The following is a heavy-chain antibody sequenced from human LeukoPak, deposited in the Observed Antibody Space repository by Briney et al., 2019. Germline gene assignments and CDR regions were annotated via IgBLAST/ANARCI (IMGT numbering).Heavy chain of an antibody. CDR1: GFTFSSYS. V-gene: IGHV3-23*01. J-gene: IGHJ3*02. CDR2: ISASGGAT. Sequence: GGSLRLSCAASGFTFSSYSMTWVRQAPGKGLEWVSGISASGGATYYADSVKGRFAISRDNSKNTLCLQMNSLRAEDTALYYCAKRPRDSSGYYLGAFDMWGQGTMVTVSS. D-gene: IGHD3-22*01. CDR3: AKRPRDSSGYYLGAFDM.